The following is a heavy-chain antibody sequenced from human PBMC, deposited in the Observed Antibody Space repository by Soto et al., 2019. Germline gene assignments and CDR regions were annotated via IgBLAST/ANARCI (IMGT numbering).Heavy chain of an antibody. J-gene: IGHJ4*02. D-gene: IGHD4-4*01. Sequence: QVQLVQSGAEVKKPGASVKVSCKASGYTFTSYGISWVRQAPGQGLEWMGWSSAYNGNTNYAKKLQGRVTMTTDTSTSTAYMELRSLRSDDTAVYYCARDLTVTTDWDASQGDYWGQGTLVTVSS. V-gene: IGHV1-18*04. CDR1: GYTFTSYG. CDR2: SSAYNGNT. CDR3: ARDLTVTTDWDASQGDY.